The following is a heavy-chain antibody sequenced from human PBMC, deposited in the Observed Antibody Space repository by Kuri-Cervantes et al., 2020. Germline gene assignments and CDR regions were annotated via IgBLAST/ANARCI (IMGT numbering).Heavy chain of an antibody. Sequence: LRLSCTVSGGSISSGDYYWSWIRQPPGKGLEWIGYIYYSGSTYYNPSLKSRVTISVDTSKNQFSLKLSSVTAADTAVYYCASYSGSYQTREWVDAFDIWGQGTMVTVSS. CDR1: GGSISSGDYY. V-gene: IGHV4-30-4*01. CDR3: ASYSGSYQTREWVDAFDI. J-gene: IGHJ3*02. CDR2: IYYSGST. D-gene: IGHD1-26*01.